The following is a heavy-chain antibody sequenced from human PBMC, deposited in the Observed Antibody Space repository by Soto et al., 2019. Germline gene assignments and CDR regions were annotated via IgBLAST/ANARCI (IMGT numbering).Heavy chain of an antibody. D-gene: IGHD3-22*01. J-gene: IGHJ4*02. V-gene: IGHV3-23*01. CDR3: ARDQLRPGILYSLGVLLPEYGL. Sequence: GSLSLSCAASGFAFSTFAMPWVRQAPGKRLEWVAAISVSGNNAYYADSVKKRFTIYRDNSQKSVFFQMSSLRADDTAVYYCARDQLRPGILYSLGVLLPEYGLWGQGTLVTV. CDR1: GFAFSTFA. CDR2: ISVSGNNA.